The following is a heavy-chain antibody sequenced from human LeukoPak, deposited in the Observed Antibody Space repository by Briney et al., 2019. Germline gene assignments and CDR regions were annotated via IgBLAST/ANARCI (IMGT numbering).Heavy chain of an antibody. CDR3: ARLSSRWYFSPDY. CDR1: GGXISSGGYY. CDR2: IYYSGST. D-gene: IGHD6-19*01. J-gene: IGHJ4*02. V-gene: IGHV4-31*03. Sequence: SETLSLTCTVSGGXISSGGYYWSWIRQHPGKGLEWRGYIYYSGSTYYNPSLKSRVTISVDTSKNQFSLNLSSVTAADTAVYYCARLSSRWYFSPDYWGQGTLVTVSS.